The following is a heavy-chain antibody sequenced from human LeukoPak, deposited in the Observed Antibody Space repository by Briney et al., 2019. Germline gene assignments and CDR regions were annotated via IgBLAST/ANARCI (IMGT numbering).Heavy chain of an antibody. D-gene: IGHD4/OR15-4a*01. CDR1: GFIFSNAC. CDR3: TTAPIRLWNYDY. CDR2: IKSKTDGGTT. Sequence: GGSLRLSCAASGFIFSNACMSWVRQAPGKGLEWVGRIKSKTDGGTTDYAAPVKGRFTISRDDSKNTLYLQMNSLKTEDTAVYYCTTAPIRLWNYDYWGQGTLVTVSS. J-gene: IGHJ4*02. V-gene: IGHV3-15*01.